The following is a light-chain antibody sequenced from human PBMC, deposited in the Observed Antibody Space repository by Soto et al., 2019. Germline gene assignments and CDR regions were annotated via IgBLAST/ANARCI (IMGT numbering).Light chain of an antibody. CDR1: QDISNR. CDR2: SAS. V-gene: IGKV1-17*03. J-gene: IGKJ1*01. CDR3: QQHAAYPRD. Sequence: DIQVTQSPSAMSAAVGDRVTITCRTSQDISNRLGWFQQRTGKAPKRLISSASTLETGVPSRFSGTGSGTEFTLTISSLQPEDFATYYCQQHAAYPRDFGQGTKVDI.